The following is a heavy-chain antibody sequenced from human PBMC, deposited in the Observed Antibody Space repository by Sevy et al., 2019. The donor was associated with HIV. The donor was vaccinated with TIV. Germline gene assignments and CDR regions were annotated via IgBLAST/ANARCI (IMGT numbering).Heavy chain of an antibody. CDR3: ARRNVGRGITIFGVVTEPYYYGMDV. CDR1: GFTFSSYW. V-gene: IGHV3-7*01. CDR2: IKQDGSEK. J-gene: IGHJ6*02. D-gene: IGHD3-3*01. Sequence: GGSLRLSCAASGFTFSSYWMSWVRQAPGKGLEWVANIKQDGSEKYYVDSVKGRFTISRDNAKNSLYLQMKSLRAEDTAVYYCARRNVGRGITIFGVVTEPYYYGMDVWGQGTTVTVSS.